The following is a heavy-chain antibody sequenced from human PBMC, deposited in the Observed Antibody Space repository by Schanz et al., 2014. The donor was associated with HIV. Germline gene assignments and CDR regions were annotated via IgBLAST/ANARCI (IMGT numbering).Heavy chain of an antibody. Sequence: QVQLVESGGGVVQPGRSLRLSCAASGFTFSSYGMHWVRQAPGKGLEWVAVISYDGTDKYYADSVKGRFTISRDNAKNSLYLQMNSLRAEDTAVYYCARDLGGYNLGVDYWGQGTLVTVSS. D-gene: IGHD5-12*01. V-gene: IGHV3-30*03. CDR1: GFTFSSYG. CDR3: ARDLGGYNLGVDY. CDR2: ISYDGTDK. J-gene: IGHJ4*02.